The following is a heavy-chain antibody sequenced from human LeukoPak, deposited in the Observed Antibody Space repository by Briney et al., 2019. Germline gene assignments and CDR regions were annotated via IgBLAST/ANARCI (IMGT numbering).Heavy chain of an antibody. CDR1: GFTFSSYS. J-gene: IGHJ4*02. V-gene: IGHV3-53*01. Sequence: PGGSLRLSCAASGFTFSSYSMNWVRQAPGKGLEWVSVIYSGGSTYYADSVKGRFTISRDNSKNTLYIQMNGLRAEDTAVYYCARAKWRFGIRFDYWGQGTLVSVSS. CDR3: ARAKWRFGIRFDY. CDR2: IYSGGST. D-gene: IGHD3-10*01.